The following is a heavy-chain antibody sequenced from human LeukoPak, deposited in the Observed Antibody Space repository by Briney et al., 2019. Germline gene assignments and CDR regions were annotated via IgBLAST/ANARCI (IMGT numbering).Heavy chain of an antibody. V-gene: IGHV3-49*04. D-gene: IGHD1/OR15-1a*01. CDR2: FRNKSYVGTI. Sequence: PGRSLRLSCEASGFTFRDYAMGWGRPAPGQGLGWVGVFRNKSYVGTIHYAASVQGRFTISRDDYKNVVYLQMKSLKTEDTSVYYCVRQQHLRWWGQGTLVTVSS. CDR3: VRQQHLRW. CDR1: GFTFRDYA. J-gene: IGHJ4*02.